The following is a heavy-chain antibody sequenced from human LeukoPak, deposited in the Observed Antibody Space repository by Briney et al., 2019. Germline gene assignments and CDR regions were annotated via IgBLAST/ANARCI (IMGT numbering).Heavy chain of an antibody. V-gene: IGHV1-3*01. J-gene: IGHJ6*02. Sequence: GASVKVSCKASGYTFTSYAMHWVRQAPGQRLEWMGWINAGNGNTKYSQKFQGRVTITRDTSASTAYMELSSLRSEDTAVYYCAREGLTYGSGSYPYGMDVWGQGTTVTVSS. CDR1: GYTFTSYA. D-gene: IGHD3-10*01. CDR2: INAGNGNT. CDR3: AREGLTYGSGSYPYGMDV.